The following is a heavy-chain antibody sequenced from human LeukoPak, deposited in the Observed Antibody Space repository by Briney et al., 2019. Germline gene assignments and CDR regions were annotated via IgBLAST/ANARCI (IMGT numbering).Heavy chain of an antibody. CDR3: ARELGDCHGDCNDY. CDR2: INQDGSEK. D-gene: IGHD2-21*02. CDR1: GFTFSSYW. V-gene: IGHV3-7*01. Sequence: PGGSLRLSCAASGFTFSSYWMTWVRQAPGKGLEWVANINQDGSEKYSVDSVMGRFTMSRDNAKNSLYLQMNSLRVEDTAVYYCARELGDCHGDCNDYWGQGILVTVSS. J-gene: IGHJ4*02.